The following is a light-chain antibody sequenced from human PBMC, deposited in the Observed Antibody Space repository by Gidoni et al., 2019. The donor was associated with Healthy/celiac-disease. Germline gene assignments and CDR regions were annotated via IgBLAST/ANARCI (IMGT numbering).Light chain of an antibody. CDR1: QSVSSS. CDR2: DAS. V-gene: IGKV3-11*01. Sequence: EIVLTQSPATLSLSPGERATLSCRASQSVSSSLAWYQQKPGQAPRLLIYDASNRATGIPARFSGSGSGTDFTLTISSLEPEDFAVYYCQQRSNWHMYTFGQGTKLEIK. J-gene: IGKJ2*01. CDR3: QQRSNWHMYT.